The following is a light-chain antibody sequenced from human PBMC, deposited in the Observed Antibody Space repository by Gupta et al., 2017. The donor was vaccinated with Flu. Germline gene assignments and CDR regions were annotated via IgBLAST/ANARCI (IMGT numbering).Light chain of an antibody. Sequence: EIVLTQSPATLSLSPGERATLSCRASQSVGSSLAWYQQKPGQAPRLLIYHASNRATGIAARFSGSGSGTDVTLTISSLEPEDFAVYYCQQRSNWRTFGQGTKVEMK. V-gene: IGKV3-11*01. J-gene: IGKJ1*01. CDR1: QSVGSS. CDR2: HAS. CDR3: QQRSNWRT.